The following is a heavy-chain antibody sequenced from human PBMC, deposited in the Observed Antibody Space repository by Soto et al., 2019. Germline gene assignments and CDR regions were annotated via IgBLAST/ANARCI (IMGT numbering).Heavy chain of an antibody. CDR2: ISSSSSYI. V-gene: IGHV3-21*01. CDR3: ARDDYGDYLARVGNGAYFDY. D-gene: IGHD4-17*01. Sequence: PGGSLRLSCAASGFTFSSYSMNWVRQAPGKGLEWVSSISSSSSYIYYADSVKGRFTISRDNAKNSLYLQMNSLRAEDTAVYYCARDDYGDYLARVGNGAYFDYWGQGTLVTVSS. J-gene: IGHJ4*02. CDR1: GFTFSSYS.